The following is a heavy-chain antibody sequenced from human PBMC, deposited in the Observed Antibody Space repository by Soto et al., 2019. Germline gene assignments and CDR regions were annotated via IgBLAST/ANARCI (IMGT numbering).Heavy chain of an antibody. D-gene: IGHD1-26*01. CDR2: ISGSGGST. CDR1: GFTFSSYA. Sequence: EVQLLESGGGLVQPGGSLRLSCAASGFTFSSYAMRWVRQAQVKGLEWVSAISGSGGSTYYADSVKGRFTISRDNSKNTLYLQMNSLRAEDTALYYCASRGSGRYYDYWGQGTLVTVSS. J-gene: IGHJ4*02. CDR3: ASRGSGRYYDY. V-gene: IGHV3-23*01.